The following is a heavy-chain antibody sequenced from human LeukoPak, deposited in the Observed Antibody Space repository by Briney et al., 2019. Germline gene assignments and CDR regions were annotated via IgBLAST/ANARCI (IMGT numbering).Heavy chain of an antibody. V-gene: IGHV4-4*02. Sequence: PSGTLSLTCAVSGGSISSSNWWSWVRQPPGKGLEWIGEINHSGSTNYKSSLKSRVTMSVDTSKNQFSLKLSSVTAADTAVYYCARADYSNYTRYWGQGTLVTVSS. CDR1: GGSISSSNW. D-gene: IGHD4-11*01. CDR2: INHSGST. CDR3: ARADYSNYTRY. J-gene: IGHJ4*02.